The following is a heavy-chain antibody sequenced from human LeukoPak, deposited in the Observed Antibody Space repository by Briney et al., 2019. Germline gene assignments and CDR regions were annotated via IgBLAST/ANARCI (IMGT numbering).Heavy chain of an antibody. CDR3: ARDPNGDYIGAFDM. CDR2: ISGSGGST. V-gene: IGHV3-23*01. Sequence: QPGGCLRLSCAASEFTLSSYGMSWVRQAPGKGLEWVSSISGSGGSTQYADSVQGRFAISRDNSKNTLYLQMNSLRVEDTAMYFCARDPNGDYIGAFDMRGRGTMVSVSS. D-gene: IGHD4-17*01. J-gene: IGHJ3*02. CDR1: EFTLSSYG.